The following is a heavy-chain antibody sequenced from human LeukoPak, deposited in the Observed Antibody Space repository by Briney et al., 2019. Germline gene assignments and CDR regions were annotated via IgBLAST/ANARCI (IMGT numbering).Heavy chain of an antibody. CDR3: ARGSWSGRWLQHPYYFDY. Sequence: SQTLSLTCTVSGGSISSGSYYWSWIRQPPGKGLEWIGEINHSGSTNYNPSLKSRVTISVDTSKNQFSLKLSSVTAADTAVYYCARGSWSGRWLQHPYYFDYWGQGTLVTVSS. CDR1: GGSISSGSYY. V-gene: IGHV4-39*07. J-gene: IGHJ4*02. CDR2: INHSGST. D-gene: IGHD5-24*01.